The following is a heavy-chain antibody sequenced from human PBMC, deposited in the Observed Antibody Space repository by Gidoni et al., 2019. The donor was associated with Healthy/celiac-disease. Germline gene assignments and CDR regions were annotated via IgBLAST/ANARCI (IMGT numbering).Heavy chain of an antibody. V-gene: IGHV3-48*02. CDR3: ARDTGRDDYGDPTPNFDY. J-gene: IGHJ4*02. CDR1: GFTFSSYT. D-gene: IGHD4-17*01. Sequence: EVQLLESGGVLVQPGGSLILSCAASGFTFSSYTLNWVRQAPGKGLEWVSYISSSSSTIYYADSVKGRFTISRDNAKNSLYLQMNSLRDEDTAVYYCARDTGRDDYGDPTPNFDYWGQGTLVTVSS. CDR2: ISSSSSTI.